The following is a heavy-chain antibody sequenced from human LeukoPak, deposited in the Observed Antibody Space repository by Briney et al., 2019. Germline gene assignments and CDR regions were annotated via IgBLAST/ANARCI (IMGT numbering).Heavy chain of an antibody. CDR2: ISSSSSYV. D-gene: IGHD2-15*01. V-gene: IGHV3-21*01. CDR3: ARDSFVVVAAYFVY. J-gene: IGHJ4*02. Sequence: GGSLRLSCAASGFTFSSYSMNWVRQAPGKGLEWVSSISSSSSYVYYADSVKGRFTISRDNAKNSLYLQMNSLRAEDTAVYYCARDSFVVVAAYFVYWGQGTLVTVSS. CDR1: GFTFSSYS.